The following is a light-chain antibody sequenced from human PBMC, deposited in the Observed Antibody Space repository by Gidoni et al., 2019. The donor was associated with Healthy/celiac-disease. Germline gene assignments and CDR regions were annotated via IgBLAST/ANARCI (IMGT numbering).Light chain of an antibody. CDR3: QQYGSSPDT. CDR1: QSVSSSY. V-gene: IGKV3-20*01. J-gene: IGKJ4*01. Sequence: EIVLTQSPGTLSLSPGERATLSCRASQSVSSSYLAWYQQKPGQAPRLLIYGASRRATGIPDRFSGSGSGTDFTLTISRLEPEDFAVYYCQQYGSSPDTFGEGPRWRSN. CDR2: GAS.